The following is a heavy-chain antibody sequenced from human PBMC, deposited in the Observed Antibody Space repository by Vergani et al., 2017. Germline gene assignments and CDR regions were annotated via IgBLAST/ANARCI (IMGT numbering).Heavy chain of an antibody. Sequence: QVQLVESGGGLVKPGGSLRLSCAASGFTFSDYYMSWIRQAPGKGLEWVSYISSSGSTIYYADSVKGRFTISRDNAKNSLYLQMNSLRAEDTAVYYCASKHISNYYDSSGYYYTGNYYGMDVWGQATTVTVSS. V-gene: IGHV3-11*01. J-gene: IGHJ6*02. CDR2: ISSSGSTI. CDR3: ASKHISNYYDSSGYYYTGNYYGMDV. D-gene: IGHD3-22*01. CDR1: GFTFSDYY.